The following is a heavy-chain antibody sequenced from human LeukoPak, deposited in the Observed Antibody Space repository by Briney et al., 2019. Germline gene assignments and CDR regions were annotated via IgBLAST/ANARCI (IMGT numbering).Heavy chain of an antibody. CDR3: AKDRGWWDPTYHMDV. V-gene: IGHV3-30*02. D-gene: IGHD1-26*01. Sequence: PGGSLRLSCAASGFTFSSYSMNWVRQAPGKGLEWVAFIRYDGSNKYYADSVKGRFTISRDNSKNTLYLQMNSLRAEDTAVYYCAKDRGWWDPTYHMDVWGKGTTVTVSS. CDR2: IRYDGSNK. J-gene: IGHJ6*03. CDR1: GFTFSSYS.